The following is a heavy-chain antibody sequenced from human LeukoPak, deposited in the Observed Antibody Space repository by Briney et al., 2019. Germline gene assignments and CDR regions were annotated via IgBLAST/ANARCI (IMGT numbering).Heavy chain of an antibody. Sequence: GGSLRLSCAASGFTFSSYGMHWVRQAPGKGLEWVAFIRYDGSNKYYADSVKGRFTISRDNSKNTLYLQMNSLRAEDTAVYYCAKDRTLGYYDSSCLNYWGEGTLPTVSS. D-gene: IGHD3-22*01. CDR1: GFTFSSYG. CDR3: AKDRTLGYYDSSCLNY. CDR2: IRYDGSNK. J-gene: IGHJ4*02. V-gene: IGHV3-30*02.